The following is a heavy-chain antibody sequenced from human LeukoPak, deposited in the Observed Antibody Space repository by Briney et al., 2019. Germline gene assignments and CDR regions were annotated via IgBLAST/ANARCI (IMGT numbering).Heavy chain of an antibody. Sequence: GGSLRLSCAASGFTFSSYWMSWVRQAPGKGLEWVANIKQDGSEKYYVDSVKGRFTISRDNAKNSLYLQMNSLRAEDTAVYYCAKDSTPYYYYGMDVWGQGTTVTVSS. CDR2: IKQDGSEK. CDR1: GFTFSSYW. V-gene: IGHV3-7*03. J-gene: IGHJ6*02. CDR3: AKDSTPYYYYGMDV.